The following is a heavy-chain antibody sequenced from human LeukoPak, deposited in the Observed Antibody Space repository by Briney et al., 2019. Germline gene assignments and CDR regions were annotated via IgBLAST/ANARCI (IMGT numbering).Heavy chain of an antibody. D-gene: IGHD6-13*01. CDR1: GGSISSGSYY. CDR2: IYTSGST. Sequence: SETPSLTCTVSGGSISSGSYYWSWIRQPAGKGLEWIGRIYTSGSTNYNPSLKSRVTISVDTSKNQFSLRLSSVTAADTAVYYCARATTPDIAAAGTFDYWGQGTLVTVSS. CDR3: ARATTPDIAAAGTFDY. V-gene: IGHV4-61*02. J-gene: IGHJ4*02.